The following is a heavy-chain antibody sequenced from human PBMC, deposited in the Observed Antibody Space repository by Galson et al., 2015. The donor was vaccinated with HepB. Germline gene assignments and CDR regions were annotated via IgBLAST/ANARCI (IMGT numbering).Heavy chain of an antibody. Sequence: SLRLSCAASKFNFNYYGMHWVRQAPGKGLEWLTFIRNGGNDEFYADSVKGRFTISRDNSKNTLYLQMNSLRAEDTAVYYCAKDQGDKRYSSGGSLDYWGQGTLVTVSS. J-gene: IGHJ4*02. V-gene: IGHV3-30*02. D-gene: IGHD2-15*01. CDR2: IRNGGNDE. CDR3: AKDQGDKRYSSGGSLDY. CDR1: KFNFNYYG.